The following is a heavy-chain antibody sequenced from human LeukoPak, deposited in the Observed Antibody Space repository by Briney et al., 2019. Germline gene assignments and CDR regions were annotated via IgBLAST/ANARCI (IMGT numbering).Heavy chain of an antibody. V-gene: IGHV4-31*03. CDR1: GDSISSGGYY. Sequence: PSETLSLTCTVSGDSISSGGYYWSWIRQHLGKGLEWIGYIHYSGSTYHNPSLKSRVTISRDTSKNQFSLKLTSVTAAATAVYFCGSEKAGGGTMVTCFDIWGQGTMVNGSP. CDR2: IHYSGST. CDR3: GSEKAGGGTMVTCFDI. D-gene: IGHD4-17*01. J-gene: IGHJ3*02.